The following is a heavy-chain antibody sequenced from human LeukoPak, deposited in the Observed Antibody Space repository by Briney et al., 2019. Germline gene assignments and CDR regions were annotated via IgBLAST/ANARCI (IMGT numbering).Heavy chain of an antibody. CDR2: IFRSGNT. D-gene: IGHD3-22*01. Sequence: SETLSLTCTVSGDSISNSDYYWGWVRQPPGKGLEWIGTIFRSGNTYYNPSLESRVIISLDTSKNQFSLKLSSVTAADTAVYYCARDYYDSSRSVYYFDYWGQGTLVTVSS. CDR1: GDSISNSDYY. V-gene: IGHV4-39*07. J-gene: IGHJ4*02. CDR3: ARDYYDSSRSVYYFDY.